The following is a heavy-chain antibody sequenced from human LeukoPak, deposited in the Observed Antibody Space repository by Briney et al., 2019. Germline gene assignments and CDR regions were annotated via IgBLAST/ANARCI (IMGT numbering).Heavy chain of an antibody. Sequence: SETLSLTCAVYGGSFSGYYWSWIRQPPGKGLEWIGEINHSGSTNYNPSLKSRVTISVDTSKNQFSLKLSSVTAADTAVYYCARRYYDSSGYPPHAEYFSTGARAPWSPSPQ. J-gene: IGHJ1*01. V-gene: IGHV4-34*01. CDR1: GGSFSGYY. D-gene: IGHD3-22*01. CDR3: ARRYYDSSGYPPHAEYFST. CDR2: INHSGST.